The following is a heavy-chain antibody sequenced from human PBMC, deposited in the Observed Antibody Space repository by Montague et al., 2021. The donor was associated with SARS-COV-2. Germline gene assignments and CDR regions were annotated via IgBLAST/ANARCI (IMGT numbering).Heavy chain of an antibody. J-gene: IGHJ6*02. Sequence: SETLSLTCAVYGGSFSGYYWSWIRQPPGKGLEWIGEINHSGSTNYNPSLKGRVTISVDTSKNQFSLKLSSVTAADTAVYYCARVCYYGSGTALGMDVWGQGTTVTVSS. V-gene: IGHV4-34*01. D-gene: IGHD3-10*01. CDR2: INHSGST. CDR1: GGSFSGYY. CDR3: ARVCYYGSGTALGMDV.